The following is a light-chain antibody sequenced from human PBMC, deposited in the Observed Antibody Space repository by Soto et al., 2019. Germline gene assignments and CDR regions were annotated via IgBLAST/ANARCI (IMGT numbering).Light chain of an antibody. J-gene: IGLJ1*01. CDR1: SSDVGGYNY. Sequence: ALTQPRSVSGSPGQSVTISCTGTSSDVGGYNYVSWYQQHPGKAPKLMIYDVSQRPSGVPDRFSGSKSGNTASLTISGLQAEDEADYYCCSHAGSSDVFGTGNKVTVL. CDR2: DVS. CDR3: CSHAGSSDV. V-gene: IGLV2-11*01.